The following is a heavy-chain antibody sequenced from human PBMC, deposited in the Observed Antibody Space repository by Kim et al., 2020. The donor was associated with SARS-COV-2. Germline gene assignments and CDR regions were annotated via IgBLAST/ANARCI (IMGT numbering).Heavy chain of an antibody. CDR1: GFTFSSYA. CDR2: ISYDGSNK. Sequence: GGSLRLSCAASGFTFSSYAMHWVRQAPGKGLEWVAVISYDGSNKYYADSVKGRFTISRDNSKNTLYLQMNSLRAEDTAVYYCARGGDCSGGRCYLRDNW. J-gene: IGHJ5*01. D-gene: IGHD2-15*01. CDR3: ARGGDCSGGRCYLRDNW. V-gene: IGHV3-30*04.